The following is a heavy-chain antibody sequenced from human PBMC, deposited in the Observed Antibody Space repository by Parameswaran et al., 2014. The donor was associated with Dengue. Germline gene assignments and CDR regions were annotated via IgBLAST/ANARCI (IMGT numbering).Heavy chain of an antibody. Sequence: GARWIRQPPGKALEWLATHFFRIDEKSYSTSLKSRLTISKDTSKSQVVLTMTNMDPVDTATYYCARIVQGAYREYYFDYWGQGTLVTVSS. CDR1: G. D-gene: IGHD3-10*01. CDR2: FFRIDEK. J-gene: IGHJ4*02. CDR3: ARIVQGAYREYYFDY. V-gene: IGHV2-26*01.